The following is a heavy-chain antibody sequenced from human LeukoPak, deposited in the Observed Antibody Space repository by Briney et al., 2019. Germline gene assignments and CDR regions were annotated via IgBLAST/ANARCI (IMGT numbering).Heavy chain of an antibody. CDR1: GFTFSDYY. J-gene: IGHJ4*02. CDR3: ARASYGHYFDY. Sequence: TGGSLRLSCAVSGFTFSDYYISWIRQAPGKGLEWVSHISSSGNTIYYADSVKGRFTVSRDNAKNSMYLQMNSLRAEDTAVYYCARASYGHYFDYWGQGTLVTVSS. V-gene: IGHV3-11*01. CDR2: ISSSGNTI. D-gene: IGHD5-18*01.